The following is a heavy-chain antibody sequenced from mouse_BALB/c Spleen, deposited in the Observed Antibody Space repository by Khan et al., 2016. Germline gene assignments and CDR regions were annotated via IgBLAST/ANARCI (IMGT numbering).Heavy chain of an antibody. CDR1: GFNIKDTY. Sequence: EVQLVESGAELVKPGASVKLSCTASGFNIKDTYMHWVKQRPEQGLEWLGRIDPANGNTKYDPKFQGKATITADTSSNTAYMKLSSLTSEDTAVYYCARSNYGNYEEGYTMDDWGQGTSVTVAS. CDR2: IDPANGNT. D-gene: IGHD2-1*01. CDR3: ARSNYGNYEEGYTMDD. V-gene: IGHV14-3*02. J-gene: IGHJ4*01.